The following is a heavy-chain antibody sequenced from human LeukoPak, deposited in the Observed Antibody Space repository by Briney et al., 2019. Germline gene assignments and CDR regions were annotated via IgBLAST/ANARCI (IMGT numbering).Heavy chain of an antibody. CDR1: GGSISSSDCY. J-gene: IGHJ4*02. D-gene: IGHD4-23*01. CDR3: ARTVGTHRFDY. Sequence: SETLSLTCTVSGGSISSSDCYWGWIRQPPGERLEWIGTIYYNGNTYYNPSLQSRVIISVDTSKTQFSLKLTSVTAPDTAVYYCARTVGTHRFDYWGQGILVTVSS. V-gene: IGHV4-39*01. CDR2: IYYNGNT.